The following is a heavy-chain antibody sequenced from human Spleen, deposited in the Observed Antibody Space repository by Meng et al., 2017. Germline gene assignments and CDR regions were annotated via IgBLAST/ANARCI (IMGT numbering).Heavy chain of an antibody. V-gene: IGHV3-30*04. D-gene: IGHD4-23*01. CDR2: LSHDGGIE. J-gene: IGHJ3*02. Sequence: GGSLRLSCAASGFTFSSYAMHWVRQAPGKGLEWMAVLSHDGGIEYYADSLKGRLTISRDNSKNTLYLQMNSLRPEDTAVYYCARAFGGFDIWGQGTTVTVSS. CDR1: GFTFSSYA. CDR3: ARAFGGFDI.